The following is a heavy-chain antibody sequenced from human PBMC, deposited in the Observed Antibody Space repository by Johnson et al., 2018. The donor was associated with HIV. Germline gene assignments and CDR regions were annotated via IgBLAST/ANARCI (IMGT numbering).Heavy chain of an antibody. CDR1: GFSFSSYA. V-gene: IGHV3-23*04. Sequence: VQLVESGGGLVQPGGSLRLSCAASGFSFSSYAMTWVRQGPGQGLEWVSTISGAGGSTYYAASVTVRFTISRDNFKNRLSLEMNSLRAEDTAVYYCVKDLYCTSGLCRTDAFDVWGQGTVVTTSS. CDR3: VKDLYCTSGLCRTDAFDV. J-gene: IGHJ3*01. D-gene: IGHD2-8*01. CDR2: ISGAGGST.